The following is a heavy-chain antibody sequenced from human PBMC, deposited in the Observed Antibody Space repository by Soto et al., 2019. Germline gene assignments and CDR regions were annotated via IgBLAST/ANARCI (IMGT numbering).Heavy chain of an antibody. CDR3: AREYCSGGNCYDF. V-gene: IGHV1-3*01. J-gene: IGHJ5*01. CDR1: GYTFTSHT. Sequence: ASVKVSCKASGYTFTSHTVHWVRQAPGQRPEWMGRISAGNGNTKYSQKFQDRVTITRDTSASTAYMELSSLTSEDTAVYYCAREYCSGGNCYDFWGQGTLVTVSS. CDR2: ISAGNGNT. D-gene: IGHD2-15*01.